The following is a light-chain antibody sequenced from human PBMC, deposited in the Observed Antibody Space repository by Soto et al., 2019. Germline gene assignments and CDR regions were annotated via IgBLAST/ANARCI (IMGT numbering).Light chain of an antibody. CDR1: QGISRY. Sequence: AIRMTQSPSSLSASTGDRVTITCRASQGISRYLAWYQQKPGIDPKLLIYAASTLHSGVPSRFSGSGSATDFTPTISCLQSEDFATYYCQQYYSYPWTFGQGTKVEIK. V-gene: IGKV1-8*01. CDR2: AAS. CDR3: QQYYSYPWT. J-gene: IGKJ1*01.